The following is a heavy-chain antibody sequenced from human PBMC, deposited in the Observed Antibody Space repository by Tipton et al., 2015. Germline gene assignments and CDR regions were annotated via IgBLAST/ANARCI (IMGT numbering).Heavy chain of an antibody. CDR2: IKRKADGETA. Sequence: QLVQSGGGLVQPGKSMRLSCAASGFTFSSYSINWVRQAPGKGLEWVGRIKRKADGETAEYAAPVQGRFTISRDDSKNTLYLQMNSLKTEDTGIYFCTSDRREVDSSGYHHWYYGMDVWGQGTTVTVSS. D-gene: IGHD3-22*01. CDR1: GFTFSSYS. V-gene: IGHV3-15*07. J-gene: IGHJ6*02. CDR3: TSDRREVDSSGYHHWYYGMDV.